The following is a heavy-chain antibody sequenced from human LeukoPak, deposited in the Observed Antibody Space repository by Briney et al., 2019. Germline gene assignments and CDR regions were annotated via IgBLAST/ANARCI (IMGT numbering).Heavy chain of an antibody. CDR2: IIPILGIA. Sequence: SVKVSCKASGGTFSSYAISWVRQAPGQGLEWMGRIIPILGIANYAQKFQGRVTITADKSTSTAYMELSSLRSEDTAVYYCARASLDSSSWYVGSWFDPWGQGTLVTVSS. CDR1: GGTFSSYA. J-gene: IGHJ5*02. CDR3: ARASLDSSSWYVGSWFDP. D-gene: IGHD6-13*01. V-gene: IGHV1-69*04.